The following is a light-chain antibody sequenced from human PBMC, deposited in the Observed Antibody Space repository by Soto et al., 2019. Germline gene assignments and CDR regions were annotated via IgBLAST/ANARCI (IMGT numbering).Light chain of an antibody. CDR3: QQSYSTPPIT. Sequence: DIQLTQSPSSLSASVGDRVTITCRASQSISIYLNWYQHKPGKAXKVLIYAASSLQSGVPSRFSGSGSGTDFTLTISSLQPEDFANYYCQQSYSTPPITFGQGTRLEIK. J-gene: IGKJ5*01. CDR1: QSISIY. V-gene: IGKV1-39*01. CDR2: AAS.